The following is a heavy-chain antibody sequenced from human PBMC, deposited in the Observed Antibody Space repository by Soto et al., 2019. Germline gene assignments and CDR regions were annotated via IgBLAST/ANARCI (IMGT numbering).Heavy chain of an antibody. CDR1: GGTFSSYA. Sequence: SVKVSCKASGGTFSSYAISWVRQAPGQGLEWMGGIIPIFGTANYAQKFQGRVTITADESTSTAYMELRSLRSEDTAVYYCGSHIAVAAQRLYYYYYGMDVWGQGTTVTVSS. J-gene: IGHJ6*02. V-gene: IGHV1-69*13. CDR3: GSHIAVAAQRLYYYYYGMDV. D-gene: IGHD6-19*01. CDR2: IIPIFGTA.